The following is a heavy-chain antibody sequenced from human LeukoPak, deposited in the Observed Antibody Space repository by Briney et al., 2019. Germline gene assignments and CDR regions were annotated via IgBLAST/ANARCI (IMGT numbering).Heavy chain of an antibody. J-gene: IGHJ4*02. CDR3: ARRKRPGATSDY. D-gene: IGHD5-12*01. V-gene: IGHV3-30-3*01. Sequence: GGSLRLSCAASGLTFSNYWMDWVRQAPGKGLEWVAVISYDGSDKYYADSVKGRFTISRDNSKNTLYLQMNSLRAEDTAVYYCARRKRPGATSDYWGQGTLVTVSS. CDR2: ISYDGSDK. CDR1: GLTFSNYW.